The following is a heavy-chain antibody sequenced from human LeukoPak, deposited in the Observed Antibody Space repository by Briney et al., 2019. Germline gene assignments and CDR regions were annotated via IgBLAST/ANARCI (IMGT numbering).Heavy chain of an antibody. Sequence: SETLSLTCTVSGGSISSYYWSWIRQPPGKGLEWIGYIYYSGSTNYNPSLKSRVTISVDTSKNQFSLKLSSVTAADTAVYYCATSITQTYNWFDPWGQGTLVTVSS. D-gene: IGHD5-24*01. CDR2: IYYSGST. J-gene: IGHJ5*02. CDR3: ATSITQTYNWFDP. V-gene: IGHV4-59*01. CDR1: GGSISSYY.